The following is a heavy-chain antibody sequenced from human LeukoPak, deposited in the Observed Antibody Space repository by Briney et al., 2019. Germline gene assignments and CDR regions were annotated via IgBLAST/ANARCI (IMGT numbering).Heavy chain of an antibody. Sequence: SETLSLTCGVYGGSFSGYYWSWIRQTPGKGLEWIGEINYSGSANYNPSLKSRVTISVDTSKNQFSLKLSSMTAADTTVYYCARNPGGYYGIDVWGQGTTVTVSS. D-gene: IGHD1-14*01. CDR1: GGSFSGYY. V-gene: IGHV4-34*01. J-gene: IGHJ6*02. CDR3: ARNPGGYYGIDV. CDR2: INYSGSA.